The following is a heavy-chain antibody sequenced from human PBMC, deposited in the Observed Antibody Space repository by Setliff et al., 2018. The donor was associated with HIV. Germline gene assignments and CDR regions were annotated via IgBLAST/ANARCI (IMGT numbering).Heavy chain of an antibody. Sequence: GSLRLSCAASGFIFSSYAMSWVRQAPGKGLEWVAAISGSGSNTYYADSVKGRFTVSRDSSKSALYLHMTSLRAEDTAIYYCAKERGRLRYFDWLSTFDYWGQGKLVTVSS. V-gene: IGHV3-23*01. CDR3: AKERGRLRYFDWLSTFDY. D-gene: IGHD3-9*01. J-gene: IGHJ4*02. CDR1: GFIFSSYA. CDR2: ISGSGSNT.